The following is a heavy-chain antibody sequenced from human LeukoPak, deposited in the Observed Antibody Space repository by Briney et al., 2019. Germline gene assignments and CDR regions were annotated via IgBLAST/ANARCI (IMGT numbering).Heavy chain of an antibody. CDR1: GFTFSSYA. D-gene: IGHD2-15*01. J-gene: IGHJ1*01. CDR2: MSDIGPNT. Sequence: GGSLRLSCAASGFTFSSYAMSWVRQAPGKGLEWVSSMSDIGPNTYYADSVKGRFTISRDNSKNTLYLQMNSLRAEDTAVYYCAKVYCSGGSCYSGLGYFQHWGQGTLVTVSS. CDR3: AKVYCSGGSCYSGLGYFQH. V-gene: IGHV3-23*01.